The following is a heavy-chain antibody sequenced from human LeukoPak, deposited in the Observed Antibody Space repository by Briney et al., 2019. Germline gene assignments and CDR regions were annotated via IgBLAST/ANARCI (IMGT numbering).Heavy chain of an antibody. CDR2: IYTSGST. CDR1: GGSISSYY. Sequence: SETLSHTCTVSGGSISSYYWSWIRQPAGKGLEWIGRIYTSGSTNYNPSLKSRVTMSVDTSKNQFSLKLSSVTAADTAVYYCARWCSSTSCYSTRRAFDIWGQGTMVTVSS. D-gene: IGHD2-2*02. V-gene: IGHV4-4*07. J-gene: IGHJ3*02. CDR3: ARWCSSTSCYSTRRAFDI.